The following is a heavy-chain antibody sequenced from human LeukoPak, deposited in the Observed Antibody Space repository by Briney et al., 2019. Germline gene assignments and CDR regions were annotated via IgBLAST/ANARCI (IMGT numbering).Heavy chain of an antibody. V-gene: IGHV3-48*03. CDR2: ISSSGSTI. CDR3: ARDEVYYDILTGYSQRPFDY. Sequence: GGSLRLSCAASGFTSSSYEMNWVRQAPGKGLEWVSYISSSGSTIYYADSVKGRFTISRDNAKNSLYLQMNSLRAEDTAVYYCARDEVYYDILTGYSQRPFDYWGQGTLVTVSS. CDR1: GFTSSSYE. J-gene: IGHJ4*02. D-gene: IGHD3-9*01.